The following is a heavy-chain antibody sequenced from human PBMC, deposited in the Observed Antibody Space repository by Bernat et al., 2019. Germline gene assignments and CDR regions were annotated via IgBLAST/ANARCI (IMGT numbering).Heavy chain of an antibody. CDR1: GFTFISYA. V-gene: IGHV3-23*04. J-gene: IGHJ6*02. Sequence: EVQLVESGGGLVQPGGSLRLSCAASGFTFISYAMSWVRQAPGKGLEWVSAISGSGGSTYYADSVKGRFTISRDNSKNTLYLQMNSLRAEDTAVYYCAKGCSGGSCYEPYYYGMDVWGQGTTVTVSS. CDR2: ISGSGGST. D-gene: IGHD2-15*01. CDR3: AKGCSGGSCYEPYYYGMDV.